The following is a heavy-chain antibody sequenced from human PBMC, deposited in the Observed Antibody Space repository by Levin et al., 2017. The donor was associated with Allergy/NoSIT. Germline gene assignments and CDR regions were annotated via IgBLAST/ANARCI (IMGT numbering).Heavy chain of an antibody. D-gene: IGHD3-10*01. V-gene: IGHV4-34*01. CDR3: ARQKAELRGFIMRTVTVFDS. Sequence: SQTLSLTCAVYGGSFKGHHWTWIRQPPGKGLEWIGEINHSGSTTYNPSLKSRVTISVDTSKKQFSLKVNSVTAADTAVFYCARQKAELRGFIMRTVTVFDSWGQGTKVTVSS. CDR2: INHSGST. CDR1: GGSFKGHH. J-gene: IGHJ3*02.